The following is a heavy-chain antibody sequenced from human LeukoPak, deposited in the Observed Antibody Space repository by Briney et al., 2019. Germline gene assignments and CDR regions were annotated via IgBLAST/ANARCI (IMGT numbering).Heavy chain of an antibody. V-gene: IGHV4-34*01. CDR3: ARLLLETTVTTDAN. CDR1: GFTFSSYW. Sequence: GSLRLSCAASGFTFSSYWMSWVRQPPGKGLEWIGEINHSGSTNYNPSLKSRVTISVDTSKNQFSLKLSSVTAADTAVYYCARLLLETTVTTDANWGQGTLVTVSS. CDR2: INHSGST. J-gene: IGHJ4*02. D-gene: IGHD4-17*01.